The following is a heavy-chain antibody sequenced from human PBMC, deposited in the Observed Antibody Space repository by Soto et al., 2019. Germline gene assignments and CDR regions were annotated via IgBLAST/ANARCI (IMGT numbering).Heavy chain of an antibody. CDR1: GYTFFTYD. J-gene: IGHJ5*02. V-gene: IGHV1-18*01. Sequence: QVHLVQSGVEVPTPGASVKVSCQASGYTFFTYDITWVRQAPGQGLEWMGWISTYSGDTKYAHKYQGRVTMTTDTSTTTAYLELRSLRADDTAVYYCARHHGPTTSENWFDPWGQGTLVTVSS. CDR2: ISTYSGDT. D-gene: IGHD1-26*01. CDR3: ARHHGPTTSENWFDP.